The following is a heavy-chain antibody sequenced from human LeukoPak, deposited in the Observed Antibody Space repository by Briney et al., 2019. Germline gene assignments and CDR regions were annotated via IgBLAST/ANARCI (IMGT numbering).Heavy chain of an antibody. V-gene: IGHV4-61*02. CDR1: GGSISSGSYY. D-gene: IGHD3-22*01. J-gene: IGHJ2*01. Sequence: SQTLSLTCTVSGGSISSGSYYWSWIRQPPGKGLEWIGRIHAGGSTNYNPSLKSRVTISADTSKNQFSLKLSSVTAADTAVYYCARGYDGSGYYYRNWYFDLWGRGTLVTVSS. CDR3: ARGYDGSGYYYRNWYFDL. CDR2: IHAGGST.